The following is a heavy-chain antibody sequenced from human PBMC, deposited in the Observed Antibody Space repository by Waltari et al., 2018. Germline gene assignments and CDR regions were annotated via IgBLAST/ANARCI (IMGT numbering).Heavy chain of an antibody. V-gene: IGHV3-53*01. J-gene: IGHJ4*02. CDR1: GFTVSNNY. Sequence: EVQLVESGGGLIQPGGSLRLSCAASGFTVSNNYISWVRQAPGKGLEWVSVIYSGGSTYYADSVKGRFTISRDSSKNTVYLQMNSLRVEDTAVYYCARTAAAAYYFDYWGQGTLVTVSS. D-gene: IGHD6-13*01. CDR2: IYSGGST. CDR3: ARTAAAAYYFDY.